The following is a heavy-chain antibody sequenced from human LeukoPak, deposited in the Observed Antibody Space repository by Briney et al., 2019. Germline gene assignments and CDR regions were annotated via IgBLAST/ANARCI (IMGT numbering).Heavy chain of an antibody. CDR1: GGSFSGYY. Sequence: SETLSLTCAVYGGSFSGYYWSWIRQPPGKGLEWIGEINHSGSTNYNPSLKSRVTISVGTSKNQFSPRLSSVTAADTAVYYCAGGVWEIDYWGQGTLVTVSS. CDR2: INHSGST. D-gene: IGHD3-16*01. V-gene: IGHV4-34*01. J-gene: IGHJ4*02. CDR3: AGGVWEIDY.